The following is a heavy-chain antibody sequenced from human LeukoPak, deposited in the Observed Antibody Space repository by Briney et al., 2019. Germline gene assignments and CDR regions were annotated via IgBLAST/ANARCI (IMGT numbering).Heavy chain of an antibody. CDR1: GGSVSSYY. D-gene: IGHD1-26*01. CDR3: ARSNSGGYYRGRWNWFDP. Sequence: PSETLSLTCTVSGGSVSSYYWSWIRQPPGKGLEWIGYIYYSGSTNYNPSLKSRVTISVDTSKNQFSLKLSSVTAADTAVYYCARSNSGGYYRGRWNWFDPWGQGTLVTVSS. J-gene: IGHJ5*02. V-gene: IGHV4-59*08. CDR2: IYYSGST.